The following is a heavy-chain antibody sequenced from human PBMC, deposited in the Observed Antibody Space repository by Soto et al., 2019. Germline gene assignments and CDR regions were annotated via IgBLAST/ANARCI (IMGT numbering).Heavy chain of an antibody. V-gene: IGHV3-66*01. CDR2: IYSGGST. Sequence: LRLSCAASGFTVSSNYMSWVRQPPGKGLEWVSVIYSGGSTYYADSVKGRFTISRDNSKDTLYLQMNSLRAEDTAVYYCAKDRPRRTSGYFFDYWGQGTPVTVSS. J-gene: IGHJ4*02. D-gene: IGHD1-1*01. CDR3: AKDRPRRTSGYFFDY. CDR1: GFTVSSNY.